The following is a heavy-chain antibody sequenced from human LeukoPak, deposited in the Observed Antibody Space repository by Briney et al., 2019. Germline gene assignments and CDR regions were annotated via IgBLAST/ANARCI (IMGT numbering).Heavy chain of an antibody. Sequence: PGGSLRLSCAASGFSFSRFTMNWVRQGPGKGLEWVASISSSSGYIYYADSLKGRFTISRDNAKNSLYLQVNSLRAEDTAVYYCARVAQRDAYNLNYFDYWGQGTLVTVSS. CDR1: GFSFSRFT. CDR2: ISSSSGYI. V-gene: IGHV3-21*01. D-gene: IGHD5-24*01. CDR3: ARVAQRDAYNLNYFDY. J-gene: IGHJ4*02.